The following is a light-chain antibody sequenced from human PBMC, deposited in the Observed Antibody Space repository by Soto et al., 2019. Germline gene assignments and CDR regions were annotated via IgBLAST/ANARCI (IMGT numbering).Light chain of an antibody. V-gene: IGKV1-5*03. CDR2: KAS. CDR1: QSINSW. J-gene: IGKJ1*01. Sequence: DIQMTQSPSTLSASVGDRVTITCRASQSINSWLAWYQQKPGKAPSLVIYKASILESGVPSRFSGSGSETEFTLTISSLQPDDFATYYCQQYHSYSWTFGQGTKVDMK. CDR3: QQYHSYSWT.